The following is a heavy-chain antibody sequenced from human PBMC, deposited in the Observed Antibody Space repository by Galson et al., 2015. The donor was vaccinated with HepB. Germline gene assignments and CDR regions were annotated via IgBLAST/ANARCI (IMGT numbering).Heavy chain of an antibody. D-gene: IGHD2-2*01. CDR1: GFTFDDYT. J-gene: IGHJ6*02. CDR3: AKDVGYCSSTSCHHYYGMDV. Sequence: SLRLSCAASGFTFDDYTMHWVRQAPGKGLEWVSLISWDGGSTYYADSVKGRFTISRDNSKNSLYLQMNSLRTEDTALYYCAKDVGYCSSTSCHHYYGMDVWGQGTTVTVS. V-gene: IGHV3-43*01. CDR2: ISWDGGST.